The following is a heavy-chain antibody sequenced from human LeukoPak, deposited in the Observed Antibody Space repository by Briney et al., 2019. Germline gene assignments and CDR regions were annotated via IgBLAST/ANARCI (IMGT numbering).Heavy chain of an antibody. CDR3: ARFGYCGGHCWYYFDY. D-gene: IGHD2-21*02. CDR2: IYSSGST. CDR1: GGSISSSSYY. Sequence: SETLSLTCTVSGGSISSSSYYWGWIRQPPGKGLEWIGFIYSSGSTNYNPSLKSRVTISVDTSKNQFSLKLNSVTAADTAVYYCARFGYCGGHCWYYFDYWGQGSLVTVSS. V-gene: IGHV4-61*05. J-gene: IGHJ4*02.